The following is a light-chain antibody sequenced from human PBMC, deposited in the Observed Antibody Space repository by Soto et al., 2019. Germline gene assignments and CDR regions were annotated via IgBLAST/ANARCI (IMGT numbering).Light chain of an antibody. Sequence: EIVMTQSPATLSVSPGERATLSCRASQSVSSNLAWYQQKPGQAPRLLISGASTRATGVPASFSGSGSGTDFTLTISSLQSEDVAVYYCQQCNNWPRTFGQGTKVEIK. CDR3: QQCNNWPRT. CDR1: QSVSSN. CDR2: GAS. J-gene: IGKJ1*01. V-gene: IGKV3-15*01.